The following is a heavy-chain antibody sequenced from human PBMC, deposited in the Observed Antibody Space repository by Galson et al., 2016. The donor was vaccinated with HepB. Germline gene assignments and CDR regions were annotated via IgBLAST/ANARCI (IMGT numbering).Heavy chain of an antibody. CDR3: ARDHAFGYDILTAEFDAFDI. Sequence: SLRLSCAASGFTFSGYAMTWVRQAPGKGLEWVSSITNSGTSKYYADSVRGRFTVSRDNSKDTMYLQMNSLRVEDTAIYFCARDHAFGYDILTAEFDAFDIWGQGTMVTVSS. CDR2: ITNSGTSK. CDR1: GFTFSGYA. D-gene: IGHD3-9*01. V-gene: IGHV3-23*01. J-gene: IGHJ3*02.